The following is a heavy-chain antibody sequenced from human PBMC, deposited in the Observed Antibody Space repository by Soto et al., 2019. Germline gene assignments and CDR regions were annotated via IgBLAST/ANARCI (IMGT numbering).Heavy chain of an antibody. CDR1: GYTFASYA. V-gene: IGHV1-18*01. Sequence: QVQLGQSGAEVKKPGASVKVSCKASGYTFASYAISWMRQAPGQGLEWMGWSSAYNGNTNYPQKHHGRVTMTTDTSTSTAYMELRSLRSDDTAVYYCARDPPPPDYWGQGTLVTVSS. CDR3: ARDPPPPDY. J-gene: IGHJ4*02. CDR2: SSAYNGNT.